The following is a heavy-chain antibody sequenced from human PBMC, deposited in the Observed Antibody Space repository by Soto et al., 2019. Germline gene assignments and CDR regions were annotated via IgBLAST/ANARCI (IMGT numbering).Heavy chain of an antibody. CDR3: ARDRPGDEGDAFDI. Sequence: EVQLVETGGGLIQPGGSLRLSCVASGLTVSSNYMNWVRQAPGKGLEWVSVLYSGGSTHYAGCVKGRFIISRDNSKNTLYLQMNSLRAEDTAVYYCARDRPGDEGDAFDIWGHGTMVTVSS. J-gene: IGHJ3*02. V-gene: IGHV3-53*02. CDR1: GLTVSSNY. CDR2: LYSGGST. D-gene: IGHD3-10*01.